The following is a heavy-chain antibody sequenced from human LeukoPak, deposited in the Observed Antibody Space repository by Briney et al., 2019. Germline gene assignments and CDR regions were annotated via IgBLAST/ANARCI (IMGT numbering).Heavy chain of an antibody. J-gene: IGHJ4*02. D-gene: IGHD3-22*01. CDR2: IYYSGCT. V-gene: IGHV4-39*07. CDR3: ARYYYDSSGYSFDY. Sequence: TSETLSLTCTVSGGSISSSSYYWGWIRQPPGKGLEWIGSIYYSGCTYYNPSLKSRVTISVDTSKHQFSLNLSSVTAADTAVYYCARYYYDSSGYSFDYWGQGTLVTVSS. CDR1: GGSISSSSYY.